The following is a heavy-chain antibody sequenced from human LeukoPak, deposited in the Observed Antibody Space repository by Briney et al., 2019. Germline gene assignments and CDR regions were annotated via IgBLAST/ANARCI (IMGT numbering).Heavy chain of an antibody. J-gene: IGHJ4*02. CDR3: ARDQGGGYSYGWQSFDY. CDR2: ISSSSGYI. V-gene: IGHV3-21*01. CDR1: GFSFYDYA. D-gene: IGHD5-18*01. Sequence: GGSLRLSCEASGFSFYDYAMSWVRQAPGKGLEWVSSISSSSGYIYYADSVKGRFTISRDNAKNSLSLQMNSLRAEDTAVYYCARDQGGGYSYGWQSFDYWGQGTLVTVSS.